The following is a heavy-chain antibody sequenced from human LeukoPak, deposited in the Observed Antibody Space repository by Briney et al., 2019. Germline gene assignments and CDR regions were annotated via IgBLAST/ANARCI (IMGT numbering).Heavy chain of an antibody. CDR2: IYSGGST. V-gene: IGHV3-66*01. Sequence: GGSLRLSCAASEFSVGSNYMTWVRQAPGKGLEWVSLIYSGGSTYYADSVKGRFTISRDNAKNSLYLQMNSLRAEDTALYYCARGGENSGFDYWGQGTLVIVSS. J-gene: IGHJ4*02. CDR3: ARGGENSGFDY. D-gene: IGHD6-19*01. CDR1: EFSVGSNY.